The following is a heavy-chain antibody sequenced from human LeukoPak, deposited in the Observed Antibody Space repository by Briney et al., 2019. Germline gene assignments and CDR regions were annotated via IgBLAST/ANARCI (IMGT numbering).Heavy chain of an antibody. Sequence: GGSLRLSCAASGSTFHDHAMHWVRQAPGKGLEWVAVISYDGSNKYYADSVKGRFTISRDNSKNTLYLQMNSLRAEDTAVYYCARDSSGWYFGDFDYWGQGTLVTVSS. J-gene: IGHJ4*02. CDR2: ISYDGSNK. D-gene: IGHD6-19*01. V-gene: IGHV3-30*01. CDR3: ARDSSGWYFGDFDY. CDR1: GSTFHDHA.